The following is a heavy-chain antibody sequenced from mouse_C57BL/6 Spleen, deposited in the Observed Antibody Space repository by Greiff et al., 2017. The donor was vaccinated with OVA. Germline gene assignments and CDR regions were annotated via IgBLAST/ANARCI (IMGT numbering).Heavy chain of an antibody. CDR1: GFSLTSYG. D-gene: IGHD5-1*01. V-gene: IGHV2-6*03. CDR2: IWSDGST. Sequence: VMLVESGPGLVAPSQSLSITCTVSGFSLTSYGVHWVRQPPGKGLEWLVVIWSDGSTTYNSALKSSLSISKTNAKNKVFLKMNSLLTDDTAMYYCARSSNYYAMDYWGQGTSVTVSS. CDR3: ARSSNYYAMDY. J-gene: IGHJ4*01.